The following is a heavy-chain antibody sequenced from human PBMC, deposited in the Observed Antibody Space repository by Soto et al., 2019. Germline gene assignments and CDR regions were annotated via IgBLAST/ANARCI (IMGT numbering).Heavy chain of an antibody. CDR2: IYHSGST. Sequence: SETLSLTCAVSGGSISSGGYSWSWIRQPPGKGLEWIGYIYHSGSTYYNPSLKSRVTISVDRSKNQFSLKLSSVTAADTAGYYCARERPALPNRFDPWGQGTLVTVSS. CDR1: GGSISSGGYS. D-gene: IGHD6-25*01. V-gene: IGHV4-30-2*01. J-gene: IGHJ5*02. CDR3: ARERPALPNRFDP.